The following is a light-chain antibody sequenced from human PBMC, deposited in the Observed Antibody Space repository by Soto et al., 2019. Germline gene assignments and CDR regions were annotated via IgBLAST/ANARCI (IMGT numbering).Light chain of an antibody. V-gene: IGLV2-14*01. CDR2: DVS. Sequence: QSVMTQPASVAGSPGQYITICCIGTRSSVGGYNYISWYQQHPGKAPKLMIYDVSNRPSGVSNRFSGSKSGNTASLTISLLQAEDEADYYCSSYTSSTPYVFGTGTKVTVL. CDR3: SSYTSSTPYV. CDR1: RSSVGGYNY. J-gene: IGLJ1*01.